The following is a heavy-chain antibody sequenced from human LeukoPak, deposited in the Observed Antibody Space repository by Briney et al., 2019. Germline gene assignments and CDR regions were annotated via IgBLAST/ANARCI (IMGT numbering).Heavy chain of an antibody. Sequence: SETLSLTCTVSGGSISSYYWSWIRQPPGRGLEWIGYIYYSGYTNHNPSLKSRVTISVDTSKNQFSLKLSSVTAADTAVYYCARTTTVRGTYYMDVWGKGTTVTISS. CDR3: ARTTTVRGTYYMDV. J-gene: IGHJ6*03. D-gene: IGHD3-10*01. V-gene: IGHV4-59*01. CDR1: GGSISSYY. CDR2: IYYSGYT.